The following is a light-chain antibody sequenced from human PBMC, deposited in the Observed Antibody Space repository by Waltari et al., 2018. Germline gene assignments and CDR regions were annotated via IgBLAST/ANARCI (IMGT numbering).Light chain of an antibody. CDR2: KDT. Sequence: YELTQTPSVSVSPGQTAKITCSGEALPKHYVYWYQKKPGQAPVLVILKDTERPAEVPARFSGSTSGTRVTLTISGSQAEDEADYYCQSVDSTGSYVVFGGGTKLTVL. J-gene: IGLJ2*01. CDR3: QSVDSTGSYVV. CDR1: ALPKHY. V-gene: IGLV3-25*03.